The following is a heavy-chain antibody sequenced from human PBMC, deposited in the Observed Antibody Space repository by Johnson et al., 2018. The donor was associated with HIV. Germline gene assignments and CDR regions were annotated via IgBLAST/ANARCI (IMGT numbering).Heavy chain of an antibody. D-gene: IGHD3-9*01. CDR1: GFTFHNYG. V-gene: IGHV3-NL1*01. CDR3: VRSNGRLAAFDI. CDR2: LNSGGGT. Sequence: QVQLVESGGAVVQPGRSLRLSCTASGFTFHNYGMHWVRQAPGKGLEWVSVLNSGGGTYFADSVTGRFTIPRDNAKNKPYLQMNSLRVEDTAVYYCVRSNGRLAAFDIWGQGTMVTVSS. J-gene: IGHJ3*02.